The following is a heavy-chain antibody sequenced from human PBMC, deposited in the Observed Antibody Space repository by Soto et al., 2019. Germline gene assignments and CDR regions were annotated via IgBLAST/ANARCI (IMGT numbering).Heavy chain of an antibody. CDR2: IIPIFGTA. D-gene: IGHD1-26*01. J-gene: IGHJ4*02. CDR3: ARDGGRHSGGIDY. CDR1: GGTFSSYS. Sequence: QVQLVQSGAEVKKPGSSVKVSCKASGGTFSSYSINWVRQAPGQGLEWMGEIIPIFGTANYAQKFQRRVTITADESTSTAYMELSSLRSEGTAVYYCARDGGRHSGGIDYWGQGTLVTVSS. V-gene: IGHV1-69*01.